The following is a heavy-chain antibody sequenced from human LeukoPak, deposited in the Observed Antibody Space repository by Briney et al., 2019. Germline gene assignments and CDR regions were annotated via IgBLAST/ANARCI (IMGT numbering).Heavy chain of an antibody. CDR1: GGSISSYY. V-gene: IGHV4-4*07. D-gene: IGHD6-19*01. Sequence: PSETLSLTCTVSGGSISSYYWSWIRQPAGKGLEWIGRIYTSGSTNYNPSLKSRVTMSVDTSENQFSLKLSSVTAADTAVYYCARSQGSSGWLSAFDIWGQGTMVTVSS. CDR3: ARSQGSSGWLSAFDI. J-gene: IGHJ3*02. CDR2: IYTSGST.